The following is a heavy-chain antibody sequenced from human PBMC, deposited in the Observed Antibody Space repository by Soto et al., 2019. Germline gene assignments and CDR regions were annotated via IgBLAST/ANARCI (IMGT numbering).Heavy chain of an antibody. V-gene: IGHV1-69*13. Sequence: SVKVSCKASGGTFSSYAIGWVRQAPGQGLEWMGGIIPIFGTANYAQKFQGRVTITADESTSTAYMELSSLRSEDTAVYYCARDGEICSSTSCYELGNNWFDPWGQGTLVTVSS. CDR2: IIPIFGTA. D-gene: IGHD2-2*01. J-gene: IGHJ5*02. CDR1: GGTFSSYA. CDR3: ARDGEICSSTSCYELGNNWFDP.